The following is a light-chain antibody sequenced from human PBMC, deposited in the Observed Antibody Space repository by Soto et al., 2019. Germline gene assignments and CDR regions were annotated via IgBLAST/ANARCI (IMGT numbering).Light chain of an antibody. CDR2: EVS. Sequence: QSALTQPPSASGSPGQSVTISCTGTSSDVGHYNFVSWYQQYPGKAPKLMIYEVSKRPSGVPDRFSGSKSGNTASLTVSGLQTEDEADYYCSSYAGNSISVFGGGTQLTVL. CDR3: SSYAGNSISV. J-gene: IGLJ2*01. V-gene: IGLV2-8*01. CDR1: SSDVGHYNF.